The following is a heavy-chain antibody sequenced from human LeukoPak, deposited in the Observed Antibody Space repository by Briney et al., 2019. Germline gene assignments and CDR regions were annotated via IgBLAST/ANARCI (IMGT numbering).Heavy chain of an antibody. J-gene: IGHJ4*02. CDR3: AKGSDIVGATVDY. CDR1: GFTFSSYA. V-gene: IGHV3-23*01. CDR2: ISGSGGST. D-gene: IGHD1-26*01. Sequence: GGSLRLSCPASGFTFSSYAMSWVRQAAGKGLEWVSAISGSGGSTYYADSVKGRFTISRDNSKNTLYLQMNSLRAEDTAVYYCAKGSDIVGATVDYWGQGTLVTVSS.